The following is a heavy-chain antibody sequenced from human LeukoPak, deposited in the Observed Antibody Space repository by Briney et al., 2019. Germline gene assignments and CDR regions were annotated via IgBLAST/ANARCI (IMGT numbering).Heavy chain of an antibody. CDR2: INSDGSST. D-gene: IGHD1-1*01. V-gene: IGHV3-74*01. CDR1: GFTFSSYW. Sequence: PGGSLRLSCAASGFTFSSYWMHWARQAPGKGLVGVSRINSDGSSTSYADSVEGRFTISRANAKNTLYLQMNSLRAEDTAVYYCARGVRTGTTGIGWFDPWGQGTLVTVSS. J-gene: IGHJ5*02. CDR3: ARGVRTGTTGIGWFDP.